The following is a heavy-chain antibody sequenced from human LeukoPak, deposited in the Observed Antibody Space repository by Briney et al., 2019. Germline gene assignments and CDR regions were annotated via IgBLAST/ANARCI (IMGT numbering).Heavy chain of an antibody. D-gene: IGHD6-13*01. CDR3: ARAVLVAAADYFDY. CDR1: GGSFSGYY. Sequence: SETLSLTCAVYGGSFSGYYWSWILQPPGKGLEWIGETNHSGSTNYNPSLKSRVTISVDTSKNQFSLKLSSVTAADTAVYYCARAVLVAAADYFDYWGQGTLVTVSS. CDR2: TNHSGST. V-gene: IGHV4-34*01. J-gene: IGHJ4*02.